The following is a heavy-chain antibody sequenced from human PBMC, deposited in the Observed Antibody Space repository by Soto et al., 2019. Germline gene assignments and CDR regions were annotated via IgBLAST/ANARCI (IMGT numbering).Heavy chain of an antibody. V-gene: IGHV3-11*05. CDR2: ISSSGSYT. J-gene: IGHJ4*02. D-gene: IGHD3-10*01. Sequence: QVQLVESGGGSVKPGGSLRLSCAASGFTFSDNYMSWTRQAPGKGLEWVSYISSSGSYTNYADSVKGRFTISRDNAKNSLYLQMNSLRAEDTAVYYCARDPNGSGPKAYWGQGTLVTVSS. CDR3: ARDPNGSGPKAY. CDR1: GFTFSDNY.